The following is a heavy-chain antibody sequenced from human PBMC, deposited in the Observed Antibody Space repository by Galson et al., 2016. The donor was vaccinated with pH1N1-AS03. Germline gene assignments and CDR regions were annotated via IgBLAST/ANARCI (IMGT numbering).Heavy chain of an antibody. V-gene: IGHV3-7*01. D-gene: IGHD3-10*02. CDR2: IDQDGSEK. Sequence: SLRLSCAASGFRFIDYWMTWVRQAPGKGLEWVANIDQDGSEKYYMDSVEGRFTISRDNATNSLSLQMNSLRSEDTAVYYCTSGMFELDYWGQGTLVTVSS. CDR1: GFRFIDYW. J-gene: IGHJ4*02. CDR3: TSGMFELDY.